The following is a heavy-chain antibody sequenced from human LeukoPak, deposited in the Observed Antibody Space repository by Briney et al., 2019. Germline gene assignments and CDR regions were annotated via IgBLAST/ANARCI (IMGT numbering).Heavy chain of an antibody. D-gene: IGHD6-25*01. CDR3: ARSGSGTYYYFDL. CDR2: INTKTGAT. Sequence: ASVKVSCKAFGYKLTDNWIHWVRQAPGQGLEWGGWINTKTGATNLAPKFQGRVTMTRDTSVNTVYIEVSRLTSDDTAVYYCARSGSGTYYYFDLWGQGTLVTVSS. CDR1: GYKLTDNW. V-gene: IGHV1-2*02. J-gene: IGHJ4*02.